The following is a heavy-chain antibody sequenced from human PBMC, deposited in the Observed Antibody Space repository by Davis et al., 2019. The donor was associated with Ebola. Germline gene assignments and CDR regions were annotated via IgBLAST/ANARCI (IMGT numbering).Heavy chain of an antibody. CDR3: AKDPQEYSYGRFDF. J-gene: IGHJ4*02. CDR1: GFSFRSYG. CDR2: ISYDGSNK. Sequence: GESLKTSCAVSGFSFRSYGMHRVRQAPGKGLEWVAVISYDGSNKYYADSVKGRLTISRDNSKNTLYLQMNSLRPEDTAVYYCAKDPQEYSYGRFDFWGQGTLVTVSS. D-gene: IGHD5-18*01. V-gene: IGHV3-30*18.